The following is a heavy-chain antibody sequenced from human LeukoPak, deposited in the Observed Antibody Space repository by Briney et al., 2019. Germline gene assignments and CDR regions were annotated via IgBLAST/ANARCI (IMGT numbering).Heavy chain of an antibody. CDR2: IIPIFGTA. D-gene: IGHD3-10*01. CDR1: GYTFTGYG. CDR3: ARGLRLYGSFEYYYYYMDV. V-gene: IGHV1-69*13. Sequence: ASVKVSCKASGYTFTGYGISWVRQAPGQGLEWMGGIIPIFGTANYAQKFQGRVTITADESTSTAYMELSSLRSEDTAVYYCARGLRLYGSFEYYYYYMDVWGKGTTVTVSS. J-gene: IGHJ6*03.